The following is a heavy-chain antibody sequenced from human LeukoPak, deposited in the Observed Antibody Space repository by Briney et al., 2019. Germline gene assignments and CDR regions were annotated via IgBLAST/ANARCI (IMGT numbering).Heavy chain of an antibody. J-gene: IGHJ3*02. V-gene: IGHV4-59*01. D-gene: IGHD2-21*02. Sequence: SETLSLTCTVSGGSISSYDWSWLRQPPGKGLEYIGYTHYSGSTNYNPSLKSRVTISLDTSGNQFSLKLSSVTAADTAVYYCASGYCGGACQLGGVDMWGQGTMVTVSS. CDR1: GGSISSYD. CDR2: THYSGST. CDR3: ASGYCGGACQLGGVDM.